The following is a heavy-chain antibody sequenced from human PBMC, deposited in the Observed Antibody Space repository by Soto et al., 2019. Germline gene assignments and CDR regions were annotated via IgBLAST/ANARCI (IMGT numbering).Heavy chain of an antibody. V-gene: IGHV3-66*01. Sequence: EVQVVESGGGLVQPGGSLRLSCVASGFTVSSDYMNWVRQAPGKGLGWVSVIYRGGSTYYADSVKGRFTISRDNSKNTLYLQMNSLRAEDTAVYYCARDPGDRNGMIVWGQGTTVTVSS. D-gene: IGHD1-26*01. CDR1: GFTVSSDY. CDR3: ARDPGDRNGMIV. J-gene: IGHJ6*02. CDR2: IYRGGST.